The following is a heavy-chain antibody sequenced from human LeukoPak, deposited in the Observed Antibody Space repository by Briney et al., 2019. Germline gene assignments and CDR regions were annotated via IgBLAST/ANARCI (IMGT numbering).Heavy chain of an antibody. Sequence: SETLSLTCTVSGGSISSYYWSWIRQPPGKGLEWIGYIYHRGSANYNPSLKSRVAISLDTSKNQFSLKLSSVTAADTAVYYCARGITMVRARGDAFDIWGQGTMVTVSS. V-gene: IGHV4-59*01. CDR3: ARGITMVRARGDAFDI. J-gene: IGHJ3*02. D-gene: IGHD3-10*01. CDR2: IYHRGSA. CDR1: GGSISSYY.